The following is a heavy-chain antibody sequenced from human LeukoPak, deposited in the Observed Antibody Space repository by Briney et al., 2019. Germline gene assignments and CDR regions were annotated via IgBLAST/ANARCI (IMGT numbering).Heavy chain of an antibody. CDR2: INPNSGGT. Sequence: ASVKVSCKASGYTFTGYYMHWVRQAPGQGLEWMGWINPNSGGTNYAQKFQGRVTMTRDTSISTAYMELSRLRSDDTAMYYCARQSSGYYSFDYWGQGTLVTVSS. J-gene: IGHJ4*02. CDR1: GYTFTGYY. D-gene: IGHD3-22*01. V-gene: IGHV1-2*02. CDR3: ARQSSGYYSFDY.